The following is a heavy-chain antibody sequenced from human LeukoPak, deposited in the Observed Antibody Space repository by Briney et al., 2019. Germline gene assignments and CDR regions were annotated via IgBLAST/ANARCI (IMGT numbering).Heavy chain of an antibody. CDR1: SGSISNNNYY. CDR3: ARGYLRGSYDY. D-gene: IGHD3-10*02. V-gene: IGHV4-39*07. J-gene: IGHJ4*02. CDR2: INHSGST. Sequence: SETLSLTCSVSSGSISNNNYYWSWIRQPPGKGLEWIGEINHSGSTNYNPSLKSRVTISVDTSKNQFSLKLSSVTAADTAVYYCARGYLRGSYDYWGQGTLVTVSS.